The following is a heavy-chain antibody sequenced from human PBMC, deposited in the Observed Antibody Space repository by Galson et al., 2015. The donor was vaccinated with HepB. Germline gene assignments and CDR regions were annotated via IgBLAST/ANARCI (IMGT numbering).Heavy chain of an antibody. CDR1: GFAFSDYW. V-gene: IGHV3-74*01. CDR3: ARVETYITGWPFR. CDR2: INHDGTST. Sequence: SLRLSCAASGFAFSDYWMHWVRQAPGKGLVWVSRINHDGTSTVYADSVKGRFTISRDNAKNTLYPQMNSLRAEDTAVYYCARVETYITGWPFRWGQGTLVTVSS. J-gene: IGHJ4*02. D-gene: IGHD6-19*01.